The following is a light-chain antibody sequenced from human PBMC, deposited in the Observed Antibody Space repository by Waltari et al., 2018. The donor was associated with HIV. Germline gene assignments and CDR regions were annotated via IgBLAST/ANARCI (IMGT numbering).Light chain of an antibody. V-gene: IGLV2-14*01. CDR1: KGDVGGYNH. CDR3: SSYSSSNTLVI. Sequence: QSVLTQPASVSGSPGQSITISCTGTKGDVGGYNHVSWYQKHPGKAPKLIISDVSSRTSGLSNRFSGSKSGNTASLTISGLQSEDEADYFCSSYSSSNTLVIFGGGTKLTVL. J-gene: IGLJ2*01. CDR2: DVS.